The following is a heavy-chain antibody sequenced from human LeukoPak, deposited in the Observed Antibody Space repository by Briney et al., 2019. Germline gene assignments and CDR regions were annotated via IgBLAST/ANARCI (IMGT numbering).Heavy chain of an antibody. CDR3: ARDPLRYLRVGHYDY. CDR1: GFTFSNSA. CDR2: IDYDSSHI. Sequence: PGGSLRLSCAASGFTFSNSAMNWVRQVPGKGLEWVSPIDYDSSHIYYAASVRGRFTISRDNARSSVYLQMNSLRVEDTAVYYCARDPLRYLRVGHYDYWGQGTLVAVSS. V-gene: IGHV3-21*01. D-gene: IGHD3-9*01. J-gene: IGHJ4*02.